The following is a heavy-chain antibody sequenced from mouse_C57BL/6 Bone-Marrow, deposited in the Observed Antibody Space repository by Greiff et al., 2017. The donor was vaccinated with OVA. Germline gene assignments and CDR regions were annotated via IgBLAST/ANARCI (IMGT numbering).Heavy chain of an antibody. V-gene: IGHV14-4*01. D-gene: IGHD2-3*01. CDR3: TTRWLLQTFAY. Sequence: EVQLQQSVAELVRPGASVKLSCTASGFNIKDDYMHWVKQRPEQGLEWIGWIDPENGDTEYASKFQGKATITADTSSNTAYLQLSSLTSEDTAVYYCTTRWLLQTFAYWGQGTLVTVSA. CDR2: IDPENGDT. J-gene: IGHJ3*01. CDR1: GFNIKDDY.